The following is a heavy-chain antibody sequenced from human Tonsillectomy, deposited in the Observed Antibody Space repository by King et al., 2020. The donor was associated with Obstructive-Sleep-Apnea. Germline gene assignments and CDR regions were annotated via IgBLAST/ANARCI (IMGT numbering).Heavy chain of an antibody. J-gene: IGHJ4*02. CDR3: TKGSGYEWSFDY. Sequence: QLVQSGGGLVQPGGSLKLSCAASGFTFSDSAMHWVRQASGKGLEWVGRIRSKAYSYATAHAASVKGRFTISRDDSKNTAYLQMNSLKTEDTAVYYFTKGSGYEWSFDYWGQGTLVTVSS. CDR2: IRSKAYSYAT. CDR1: GFTFSDSA. V-gene: IGHV3-73*01. D-gene: IGHD5-12*01.